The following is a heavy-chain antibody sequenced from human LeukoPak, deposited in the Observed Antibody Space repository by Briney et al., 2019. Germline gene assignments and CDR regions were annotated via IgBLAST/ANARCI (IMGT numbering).Heavy chain of an antibody. Sequence: GGSLRLSCAASQFTFSSHAMNWVRQAPGKGLDWVAVMSFDGSHIYYADSVKGRFTISRDNSKNTLFLQMHSINADDTAVYYCARGGTYYYQYYYMDVWSKGTTVTVSS. V-gene: IGHV3-30*01. CDR3: ARGGTYYYQYYYMDV. CDR1: QFTFSSHA. D-gene: IGHD3-16*01. J-gene: IGHJ6*03. CDR2: MSFDGSHI.